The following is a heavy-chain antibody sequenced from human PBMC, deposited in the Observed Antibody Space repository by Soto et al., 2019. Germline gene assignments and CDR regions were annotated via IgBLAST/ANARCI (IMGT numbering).Heavy chain of an antibody. Sequence: VHLVESGGGVVQPGRSLRLSCAASGFTFKNYGMHWVRQAPGKGLEWVAVISHDGGTKHYADSVKGRFTIFRDDSKNTVSLQMTSLRPDDTAVYYCAKRITISGYGDYYYGMDAWGQGTTVIVSS. CDR1: GFTFKNYG. V-gene: IGHV3-30*18. CDR2: ISHDGGTK. J-gene: IGHJ6*02. CDR3: AKRITISGYGDYYYGMDA. D-gene: IGHD3-3*01.